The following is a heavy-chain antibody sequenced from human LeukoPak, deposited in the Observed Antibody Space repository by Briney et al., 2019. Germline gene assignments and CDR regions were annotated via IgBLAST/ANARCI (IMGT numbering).Heavy chain of an antibody. CDR3: ARTAEFYNTWYYFDY. CDR1: GDSVSTNSAS. J-gene: IGHJ4*02. Sequence: SQTLSLTCALSGDSVSTNSASWNWIRQSPSRGLERLVRTYYRSKWYNDYAVSVKSRITINPDTSKNQFSLQLNSVTPEDTAVYYCARTAEFYNTWYYFDYWGQGTLVTVSS. V-gene: IGHV6-1*01. D-gene: IGHD1-1*01. CDR2: TYYRSKWYN.